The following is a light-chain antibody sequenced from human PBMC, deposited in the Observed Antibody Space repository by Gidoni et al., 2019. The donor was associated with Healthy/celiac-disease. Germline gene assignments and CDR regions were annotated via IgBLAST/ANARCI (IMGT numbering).Light chain of an antibody. CDR1: QSISSY. Sequence: DIKMTQSPSSLSASVGDRVTITCRESQSISSYLNWYQQKPGKAPKLLFYAASSLQSGVPSRFSGSGSGTDSTLTISSLQPEDFATYYCQQSYSTGYTFGQGTKLEIK. V-gene: IGKV1-39*01. J-gene: IGKJ2*01. CDR2: AAS. CDR3: QQSYSTGYT.